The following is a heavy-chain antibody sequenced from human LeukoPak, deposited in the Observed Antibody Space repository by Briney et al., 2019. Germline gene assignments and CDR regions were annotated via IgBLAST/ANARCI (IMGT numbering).Heavy chain of an antibody. J-gene: IGHJ6*02. V-gene: IGHV4-59*12. CDR2: IYYSGST. CDR1: GGSISSYY. Sequence: SETLSLTCTVSGGSISSYYWNWIRQPPGKGLEWIGYIYYSGSTNYNPSLKSRVTISVDTSKNQFSLKLSSVTAADTAVYYCARDGVVPAAMRRHYYYYYGMDVWGQGTTVTVSS. CDR3: ARDGVVPAAMRRHYYYYYGMDV. D-gene: IGHD2-2*01.